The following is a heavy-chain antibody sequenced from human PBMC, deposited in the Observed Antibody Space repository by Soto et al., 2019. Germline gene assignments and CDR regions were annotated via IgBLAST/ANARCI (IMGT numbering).Heavy chain of an antibody. CDR1: GGSFSGYY. CDR2: INHSGST. V-gene: IGHV4-34*01. J-gene: IGHJ5*02. Sequence: PSETLSLTCAVYGGSFSGYYWSWIRQPPGKGLEWIGEINHSGSTNYNPSLKSRVTISVDTSKNQFSLKLSSVTAADTAVYYCAKSYMVRGVIRTDPGGFDPWGQGTLVTVSS. D-gene: IGHD3-10*01. CDR3: AKSYMVRGVIRTDPGGFDP.